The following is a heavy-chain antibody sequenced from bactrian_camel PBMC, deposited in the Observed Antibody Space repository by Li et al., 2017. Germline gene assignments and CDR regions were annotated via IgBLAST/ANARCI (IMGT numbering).Heavy chain of an antibody. CDR1: GLIFYDYV. D-gene: IGHD3*01. CDR3: ATQFLEASCSVVHAIDR. Sequence: HVQLVESGGGSVQTGGSLRLICAGSGLIFYDYVLSWYRQAPGKGREFVSNIERDGRAMYAESVQGRFTISRDNTNNMVYLQLNSLKAEDTATYYCATQFLEASCSVVHAIDRWSQGTQVTVS. V-gene: IGHV3S53*01. CDR2: IERDGRA. J-gene: IGHJ4*01.